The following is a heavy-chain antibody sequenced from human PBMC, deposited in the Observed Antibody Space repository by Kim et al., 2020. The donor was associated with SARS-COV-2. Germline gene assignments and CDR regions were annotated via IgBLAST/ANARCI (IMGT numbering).Heavy chain of an antibody. CDR2: IYSGGST. V-gene: IGHV3-53*01. J-gene: IGHJ4*02. D-gene: IGHD3-16*02. CDR1: GFTVSSNY. Sequence: GGSLRLSCVASGFTVSSNYMSWVRQAPGKGLEWVSVIYSGGSTYYADSVKGRFTISRDNSKNTLYLQMNSLRAEDTAVYYCASQFYVWGSYRYQDYWGQGTLVTVSS. CDR3: ASQFYVWGSYRYQDY.